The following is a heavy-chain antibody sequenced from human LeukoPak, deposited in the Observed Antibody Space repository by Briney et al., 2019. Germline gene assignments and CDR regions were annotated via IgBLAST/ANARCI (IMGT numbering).Heavy chain of an antibody. CDR3: AKMTVSGRDNWFDP. D-gene: IGHD6-19*01. Sequence: ASVKVSCKASGYTFTSNDINWVRQATGQGLEWMGWLNPNSGNTGYAQKFQGRVTITRDTSINTAYMELTSLTSEDTAVYHCAKMTVSGRDNWFDPWGQGTLVTVSS. CDR1: GYTFTSND. J-gene: IGHJ5*02. CDR2: LNPNSGNT. V-gene: IGHV1-8*01.